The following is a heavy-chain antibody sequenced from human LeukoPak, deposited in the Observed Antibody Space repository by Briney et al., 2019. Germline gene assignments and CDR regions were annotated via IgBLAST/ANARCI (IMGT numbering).Heavy chain of an antibody. Sequence: ASVKVSCKASGYTFTNYGISWVRQAPGQGLEWMGCISGYSGNTNYAQNLQGRVTMTTDTSTSTAYMELRSLRFDDTAVYYCARQSMVRRAYKGDDAFDIWGQGTMVTVSS. J-gene: IGHJ3*02. CDR2: ISGYSGNT. CDR3: ARQSMVRRAYKGDDAFDI. V-gene: IGHV1-18*01. CDR1: GYTFTNYG. D-gene: IGHD3-10*01.